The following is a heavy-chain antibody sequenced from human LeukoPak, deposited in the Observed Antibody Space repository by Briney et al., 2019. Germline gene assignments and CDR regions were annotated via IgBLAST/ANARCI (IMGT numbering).Heavy chain of an antibody. J-gene: IGHJ4*02. Sequence: GGSLRLSCAASGFTFSSYWMSWVRQAPGKGLEWVANIKKDGSEKYYVDSVKGRFTISRDNAKTSLYLQMNSLRAEDTAVYYCARDLSGVTGYTYGRGIDYWGQGTLITVSS. CDR3: ARDLSGVTGYTYGRGIDY. D-gene: IGHD5-18*01. CDR2: IKKDGSEK. CDR1: GFTFSSYW. V-gene: IGHV3-7*01.